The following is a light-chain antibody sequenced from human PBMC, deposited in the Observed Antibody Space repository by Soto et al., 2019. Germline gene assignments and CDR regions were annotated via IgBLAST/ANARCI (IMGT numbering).Light chain of an antibody. J-gene: IGLJ1*01. V-gene: IGLV2-14*01. CDR2: DVS. CDR3: SSYTRSSTLGV. CDR1: SSDVGGYRY. Sequence: QSVLTQPASVSGSPGQSITISCTGTSSDVGGYRYVSWYQQHPGKAPKLMIYDVSNRPSGVSNRFSGSKSGNTASLTISGLQAEDEADYYCSSYTRSSTLGVFGTGTKVTVL.